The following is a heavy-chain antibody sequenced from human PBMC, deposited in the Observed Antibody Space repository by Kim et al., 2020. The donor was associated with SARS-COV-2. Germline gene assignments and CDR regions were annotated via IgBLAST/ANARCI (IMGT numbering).Heavy chain of an antibody. J-gene: IGHJ5*02. V-gene: IGHV3-9*01. D-gene: IGHD2-15*01. CDR3: AKDARLGGGVFDP. Sequence: YADSVKGRFTISRANAKNSLYLRLNSLRAEDTALYYCAKDARLGGGVFDPWGQGTLVTVSS.